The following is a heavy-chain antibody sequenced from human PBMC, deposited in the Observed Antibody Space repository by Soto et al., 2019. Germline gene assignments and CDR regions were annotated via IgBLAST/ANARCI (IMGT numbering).Heavy chain of an antibody. CDR3: LAFGSLYGY. D-gene: IGHD3-10*01. V-gene: IGHV3-9*01. J-gene: IGHJ4*02. CDR1: GFTFVDFA. CDR2: ISRNSGII. Sequence: PGGSLRLSCAASGFTFVDFAMHWVRLSPGKGLEWVSGISRNSGIIDYADSVKGRFTISRDNAKNSLYLQMNSLRADATALYYCLAFGSLYGYWGQGALVTVSS.